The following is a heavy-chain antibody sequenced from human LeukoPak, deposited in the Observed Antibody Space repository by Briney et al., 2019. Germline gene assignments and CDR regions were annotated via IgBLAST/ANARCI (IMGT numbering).Heavy chain of an antibody. D-gene: IGHD5-24*01. V-gene: IGHV1-69*05. CDR1: GYTFTSYD. Sequence: SVKVSCKASGYTFTSYDINWVRQAPGQGLEWMGRIIPIFGTANYAQKFQGRVTITTDESTSTAYMELSSLRSEDTAVYYCARGAHRRDGYNLDWFDPWGQGTLVTVSS. CDR2: IIPIFGTA. J-gene: IGHJ5*02. CDR3: ARGAHRRDGYNLDWFDP.